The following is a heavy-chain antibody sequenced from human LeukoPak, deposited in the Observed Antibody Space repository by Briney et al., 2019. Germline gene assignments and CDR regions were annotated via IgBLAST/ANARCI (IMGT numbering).Heavy chain of an antibody. D-gene: IGHD3-10*01. V-gene: IGHV4-31*03. CDR1: GGSISSGGYY. Sequence: SETLSLTCTVSGGSISSGGYYWSWIRQHPGKGLEWIGYIYYSGSAYYNPSLKSRVTISVDTSKNQFSLNLSSVTAADTAVYYCARANMARGVIKDNWFDPWGQGTLVTVSS. J-gene: IGHJ5*02. CDR3: ARANMARGVIKDNWFDP. CDR2: IYYSGSA.